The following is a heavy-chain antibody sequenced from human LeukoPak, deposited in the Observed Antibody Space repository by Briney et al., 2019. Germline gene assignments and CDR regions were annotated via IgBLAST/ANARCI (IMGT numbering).Heavy chain of an antibody. CDR3: AKDRVLLWFGESMFDY. D-gene: IGHD3-10*01. CDR2: IRGSGGST. CDR1: GFTFSRYG. J-gene: IGHJ4*02. Sequence: GGSLRLSCEASGFTFSRYGMSWVRQAPGKGLEWVSAIRGSGGSTYYADSVKGRFTISRDNSKNTLYLQMNSLRAEDTAVYYCAKDRVLLWFGESMFDYWGQGTLVTVSS. V-gene: IGHV3-23*01.